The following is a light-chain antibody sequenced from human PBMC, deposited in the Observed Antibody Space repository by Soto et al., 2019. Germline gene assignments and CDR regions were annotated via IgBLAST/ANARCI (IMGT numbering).Light chain of an antibody. CDR2: EVT. CDR3: SSYSISTAYL. J-gene: IGLJ1*01. CDR1: TSDIGAYDY. Sequence: VLAQPASVSGSPGQSITIPCTGTTSDIGAYDYVSWYQQHPGKVPKLIIFEVTKRPSGFSSRFSGSKSGNTASLTISGLQAEDEADYFCSSYSISTAYLFGTGTKVTVL. V-gene: IGLV2-14*01.